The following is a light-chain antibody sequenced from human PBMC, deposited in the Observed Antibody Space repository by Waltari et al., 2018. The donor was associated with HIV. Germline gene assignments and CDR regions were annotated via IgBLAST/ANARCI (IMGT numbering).Light chain of an antibody. CDR3: QHYTERPPST. V-gene: IGKV3-15*01. Sequence: EIVMTQSPAALSVSPGERVTLSCRASQSVSNNVAWYQHKPGQAPRLLIYGASIRATGVPARFSGSGSGTEFSLTVNTLQSADFAVYYCQHYTERPPSTFGGGTKVEFK. CDR2: GAS. J-gene: IGKJ4*01. CDR1: QSVSNN.